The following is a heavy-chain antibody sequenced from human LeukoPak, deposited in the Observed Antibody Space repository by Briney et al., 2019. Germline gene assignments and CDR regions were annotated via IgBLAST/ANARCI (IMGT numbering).Heavy chain of an antibody. V-gene: IGHV1-18*01. Sequence: ASVKVSCKASGYTFTSYDINWVRQATGQGLEWMGWISAYNGNTNYAQKLQGRVTMTTDTSTSTAYMELRSLRSDDTAVYYCARLRDIAAAGTGFDYWGQGTLVTVSS. D-gene: IGHD6-13*01. CDR2: ISAYNGNT. CDR1: GYTFTSYD. CDR3: ARLRDIAAAGTGFDY. J-gene: IGHJ4*02.